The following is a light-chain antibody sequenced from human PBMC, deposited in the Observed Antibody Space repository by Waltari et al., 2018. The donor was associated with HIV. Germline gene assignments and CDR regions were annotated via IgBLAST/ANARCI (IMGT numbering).Light chain of an antibody. Sequence: IVLTQSPGTLSLSPGERATVSCRASQSVSRYYLAWYQQKPGQAPRLLVYVVSTRATGVPDRFSGSGSGTDFTLTVSRLEPEDFAVYYCQHYGYSPTFGQGTKVEIK. CDR1: QSVSRYY. CDR3: QHYGYSPT. V-gene: IGKV3-20*01. J-gene: IGKJ1*01. CDR2: VVS.